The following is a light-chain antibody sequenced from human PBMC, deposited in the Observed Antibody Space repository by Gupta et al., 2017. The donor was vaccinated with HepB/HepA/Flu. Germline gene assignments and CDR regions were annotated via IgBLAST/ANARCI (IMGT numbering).Light chain of an antibody. V-gene: IGLV1-47*01. CDR2: RND. CDR3: AAWDDSLRGVV. CDR1: SSNIGSNY. Sequence: QSVLTQPPSTSGTPGQRVTISCSGSSSNIGSNYVYWYQQLPGTAPKLLIYRNDPRPSGVPDRFSGSESGTSASLAISGLRSEDEADYYCAAWDDSLRGVVFGGGTKLTVL. J-gene: IGLJ2*01.